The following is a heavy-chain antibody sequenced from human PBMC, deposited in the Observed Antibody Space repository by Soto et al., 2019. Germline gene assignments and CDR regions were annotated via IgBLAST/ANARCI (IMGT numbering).Heavy chain of an antibody. CDR1: GPSFASYW. D-gene: IGHD1-26*01. CDR2: VYPSDSDT. J-gene: IGHJ4*02. CDR3: ARGPTTDYFDY. V-gene: IGHV5-51*01. Sequence: GESRKISCQGSGPSFASYWIGWVRQMPGKGLEWMGIVYPSDSDTRYSPPFQGQVTISADKSTSTAYLQWSSLQASDTAMYYCARGPTTDYFDYWGQGTLVTVSS.